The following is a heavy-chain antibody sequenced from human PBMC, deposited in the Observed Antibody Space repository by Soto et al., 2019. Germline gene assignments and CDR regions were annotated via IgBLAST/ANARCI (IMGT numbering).Heavy chain of an antibody. V-gene: IGHV3-33*01. Sequence: GGSLRLSCAASGFTFSSYGMHWVRQAPGKGLEWVAVIWYDGSNKYYADSVKGRFTISRDNSKNTLYLQMNSLRAEDTAVYYCARDLVRRGYSGPRSYWGQGTLVTVSS. CDR1: GFTFSSYG. CDR3: ARDLVRRGYSGPRSY. J-gene: IGHJ4*02. CDR2: IWYDGSNK. D-gene: IGHD5-12*01.